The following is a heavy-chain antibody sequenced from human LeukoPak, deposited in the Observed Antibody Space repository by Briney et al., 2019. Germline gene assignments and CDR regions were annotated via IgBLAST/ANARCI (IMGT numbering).Heavy chain of an antibody. J-gene: IGHJ4*02. V-gene: IGHV3-30*04. CDR3: ARDGGYDY. D-gene: IGHD5-12*01. CDR2: ISYDGSYT. Sequence: GRSLRLSCAASGFTFSSYPMHWVRQAPGKGLEWVALISYDGSYTYYAESVKGRFTVSRDNSRNILYVQMNSLRTDDTAVYYCARDGGYDYWGQGTLVTVSS. CDR1: GFTFSSYP.